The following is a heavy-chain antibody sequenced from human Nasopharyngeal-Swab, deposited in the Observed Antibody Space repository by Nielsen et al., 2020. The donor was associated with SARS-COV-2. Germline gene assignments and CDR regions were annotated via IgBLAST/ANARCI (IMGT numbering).Heavy chain of an antibody. J-gene: IGHJ3*02. Sequence: AGSLRLSCAASGFTFSSYGMHWVRQAPGKGLEWVAVIWYDGSYKYYGDSVKGRFTISRDNSKNTLYLEMNNLRVEDTAVYYCARDRVGWLQLSPDAFDIWGQGTMVTVSS. V-gene: IGHV3-33*01. CDR1: GFTFSSYG. D-gene: IGHD5-24*01. CDR2: IWYDGSYK. CDR3: ARDRVGWLQLSPDAFDI.